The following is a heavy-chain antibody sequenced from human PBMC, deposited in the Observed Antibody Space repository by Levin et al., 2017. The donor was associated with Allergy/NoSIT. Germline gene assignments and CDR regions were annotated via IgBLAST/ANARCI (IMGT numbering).Heavy chain of an antibody. CDR3: ARLARLGGYSGYDPLIDY. J-gene: IGHJ4*02. V-gene: IGHV4-39*01. Sequence: SETLSLTCTVSGGSISSSSYYWGWIRQPPGKGLEWIGSIYYSGSTYYNPSLKSRVTISVDTSKNQFSLKLSSVTAADTAVYYCARLARLGGYSGYDPLIDYWGQGTLVTVSS. CDR1: GGSISSSSYY. D-gene: IGHD5-12*01. CDR2: IYYSGST.